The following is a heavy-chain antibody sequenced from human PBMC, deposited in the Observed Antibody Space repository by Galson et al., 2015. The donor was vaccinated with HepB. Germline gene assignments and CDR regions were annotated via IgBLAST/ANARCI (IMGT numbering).Heavy chain of an antibody. D-gene: IGHD2-2*01. V-gene: IGHV3-7*03. CDR3: AGSQDYAFDFDA. Sequence: SLRLSCAASGFMFSSSWMTWVRKAPGKGLDWVANISPYGSGKQYADSVKGRFTISRDNAKSSVFLHMNSLRVEDTAVYYCAGSQDYAFDFDARGQGILVTVSS. CDR1: GFMFSSSW. J-gene: IGHJ4*02. CDR2: ISPYGSGK.